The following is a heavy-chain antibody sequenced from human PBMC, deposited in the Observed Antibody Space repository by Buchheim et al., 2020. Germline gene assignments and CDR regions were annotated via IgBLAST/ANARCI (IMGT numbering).Heavy chain of an antibody. CDR3: ARDHGIAVAGPYFDY. D-gene: IGHD6-19*01. J-gene: IGHJ4*02. CDR2: ISYDGSNK. V-gene: IGHV3-30-3*01. CDR1: GFTFSSYA. Sequence: QVQLVESGGGVVQPGRSLRLSCAASGFTFSSYAMHWVRQAPGKGLEWVAVISYDGSNKYYADSVKGRFTISRDNSKNTLYLQMNSLRAEDTAVHYCARDHGIAVAGPYFDYWGQGTL.